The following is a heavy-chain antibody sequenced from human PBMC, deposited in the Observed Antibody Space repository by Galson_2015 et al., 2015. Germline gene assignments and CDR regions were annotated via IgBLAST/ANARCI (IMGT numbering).Heavy chain of an antibody. V-gene: IGHV3-74*01. CDR3: ARGGVVVPAAITTYYYGMDV. CDR2: INSDGSST. CDR1: GFTFSSYW. D-gene: IGHD2-2*01. Sequence: SLRLSCAASGFTFSSYWMHWVRQAPGKGLVWVSRINSDGSSTSYADSVKGRFTISRDNAKNTLYLQMNSLRAEDTAVYYCARGGVVVPAAITTYYYGMDVWGQGTTVTVSS. J-gene: IGHJ6*02.